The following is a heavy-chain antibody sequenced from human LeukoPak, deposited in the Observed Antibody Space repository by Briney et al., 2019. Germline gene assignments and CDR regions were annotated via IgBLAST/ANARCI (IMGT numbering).Heavy chain of an antibody. CDR3: ARLSTVTQPIDY. CDR2: IYYSGST. V-gene: IGHV4-59*01. Sequence: KASETLSLTCTVSGGSISSYYWSWIRQPPGKGLEWIGYIYYSGSTNYNPSLKSRVTISVDTSKNQFSLKLSSVTAADTAVYYCARLSTVTQPIDYWGQGTLVTVSS. D-gene: IGHD4-17*01. J-gene: IGHJ4*02. CDR1: GGSISSYY.